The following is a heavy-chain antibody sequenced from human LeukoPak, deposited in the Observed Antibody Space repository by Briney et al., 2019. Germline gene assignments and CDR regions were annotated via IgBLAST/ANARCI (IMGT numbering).Heavy chain of an antibody. D-gene: IGHD6-19*01. J-gene: IGHJ4*02. CDR1: GGSISSGSYY. CDR2: IYTSGST. V-gene: IGHV4-61*02. Sequence: SETLSLTCTVSGGSISSGSYYWSWIRQPAGKGLEWIGRIYTSGSTNYNPSLKSRVTISVDTSKNQFSLKLSPVTAADTAVYYCARDSPIAVAVFDYWGQGTLVTVSS. CDR3: ARDSPIAVAVFDY.